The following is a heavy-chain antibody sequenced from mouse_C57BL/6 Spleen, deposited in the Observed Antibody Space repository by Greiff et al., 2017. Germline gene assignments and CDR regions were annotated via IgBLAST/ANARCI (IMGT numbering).Heavy chain of an antibody. D-gene: IGHD1-1*01. J-gene: IGHJ3*01. V-gene: IGHV1-72*01. CDR2: IDPNSGGT. CDR1: GYTFTSYW. CDR3: ARGYGSSYEAWFAY. Sequence: QVQLQQPGAELVKPGASVKLSCKASGYTFTSYWMHWVKQRPGRGLEWIGRIDPNSGGTKYNEKFKGQDTLTVDKPSSTAYMQLSSLTSEDSAVYFCARGYGSSYEAWFAYWGQGTLVTVSA.